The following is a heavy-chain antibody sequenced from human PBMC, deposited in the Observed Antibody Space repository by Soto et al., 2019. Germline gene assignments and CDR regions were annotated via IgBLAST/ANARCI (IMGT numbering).Heavy chain of an antibody. CDR2: INHSGST. Sequence: SETLSLTCAVHGGSFMGYYWGWIRQPPGKGLEWNGEINHSGSTNYNPSLKCRVTISVDTSKNQFSLKLSSVTAADTAVYYCARRRRDGYKISFFYWYVDHWDR. D-gene: IGHD5-12*01. V-gene: IGHV4-34*01. J-gene: IGHJ2*01. CDR3: ARRRRDGYKISFFYWYVDH. CDR1: GGSFMGYY.